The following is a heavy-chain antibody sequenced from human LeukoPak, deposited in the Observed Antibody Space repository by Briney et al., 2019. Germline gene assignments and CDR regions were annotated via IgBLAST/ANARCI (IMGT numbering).Heavy chain of an antibody. D-gene: IGHD2-2*01. CDR2: ISTYNGNT. V-gene: IGHV1-18*01. CDR1: GYTFISYG. CDR3: AKAPPDVVPVPQSFDC. J-gene: IGHJ4*02. Sequence: ASVKVSCKASGYTFISYGISWVRQAPGQGLEWMGWISTYNGNTSYAQKLQGRVTMTTDTSTSTAYMQLRSLRSDDTAVYYCAKAPPDVVPVPQSFDCWGQGALVTVSS.